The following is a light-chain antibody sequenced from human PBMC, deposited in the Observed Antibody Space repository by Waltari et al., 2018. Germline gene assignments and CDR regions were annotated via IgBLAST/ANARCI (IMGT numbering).Light chain of an antibody. V-gene: IGKV2-30*01. Sequence: DVVVTQSPLSLPVTLGQPASISCRSSQSLVSTDGNTFLNWYQQTPGQSPRRLIYKVSSRDSGVPDRFSGSGSGTDFTLKISRVEAEDIGVYYCMQGTHWPPVYTFGQGTKLEIK. J-gene: IGKJ2*01. CDR3: MQGTHWPPVYT. CDR2: KVS. CDR1: QSLVSTDGNTF.